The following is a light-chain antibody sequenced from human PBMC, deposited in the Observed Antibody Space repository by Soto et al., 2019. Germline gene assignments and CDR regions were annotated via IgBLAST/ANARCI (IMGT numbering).Light chain of an antibody. V-gene: IGKV3-15*01. CDR1: QNVGSN. J-gene: IGKJ1*01. Sequence: IVMTQSPATLSVSPGERATLSCRASQNVGSNLAWYQQRPGQAPRLLIYGASTRATGVPARFSGSGSGTEFTLTISSLQSEDLAVYYCQQFNVWPRTFGQGNEVEIK. CDR3: QQFNVWPRT. CDR2: GAS.